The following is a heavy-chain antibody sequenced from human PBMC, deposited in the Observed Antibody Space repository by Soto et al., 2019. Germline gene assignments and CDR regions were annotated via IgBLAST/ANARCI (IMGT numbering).Heavy chain of an antibody. CDR2: ISYDGSNK. V-gene: IGHV3-30-3*01. D-gene: IGHD4-17*01. J-gene: IGHJ4*02. CDR1: GFTFSSYA. CDR3: ARVIDYGDQFDY. Sequence: LRLSCAASGFTFSSYAMHWVRQAPGKGLEWVAVISYDGSNKYYADSVKGRFTISRDNSKNTLYLQMNSLRAEDTAVYYCARVIDYGDQFDYWGQGTLVTVSS.